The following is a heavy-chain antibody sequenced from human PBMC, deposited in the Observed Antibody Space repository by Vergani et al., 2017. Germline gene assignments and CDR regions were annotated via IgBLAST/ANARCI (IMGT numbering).Heavy chain of an antibody. CDR2: IVVGSGNT. CDR3: AAGLMSQRGTVTTVVRPYGMDV. D-gene: IGHD4-11*01. CDR1: GFTFTSSA. Sequence: QMQLVQSGPEVQKPGTSVKVSCKASGFTFTSSAMQWVRQARGQRLEWIGWIVVGSGNTNYAQKFQERVTITRGMSTSTAYMELSSLRSEDTAVYYCAAGLMSQRGTVTTVVRPYGMDVWGQGTTVTVSS. J-gene: IGHJ6*02. V-gene: IGHV1-58*02.